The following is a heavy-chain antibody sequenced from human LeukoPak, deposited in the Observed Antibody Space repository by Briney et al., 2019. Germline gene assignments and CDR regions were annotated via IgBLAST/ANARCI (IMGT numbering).Heavy chain of an antibody. D-gene: IGHD5-18*01. V-gene: IGHV3-9*01. Sequence: PGRSLRLSCAAYGFTFDDYAMHWVRQAPGKGLEWVSGISWNSGSIGYADSVKGRFTISRDNAKNSLYLQMNSLRAEDTAVYYCAKEERPKLQLWSDFDYWGQGTLVTVSS. J-gene: IGHJ4*02. CDR2: ISWNSGSI. CDR3: AKEERPKLQLWSDFDY. CDR1: GFTFDDYA.